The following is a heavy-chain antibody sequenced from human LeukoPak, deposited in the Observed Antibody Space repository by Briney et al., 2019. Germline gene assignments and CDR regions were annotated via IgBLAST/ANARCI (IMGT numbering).Heavy chain of an antibody. V-gene: IGHV1-18*01. CDR1: GYTFTSYG. CDR2: ISAYNGNT. Sequence: ASVKVSFKASGYTFTSYGISWVRQAPGQGLEWMGWISAYNGNTNYAQKFQGRVTMTTDTSTSTAYMELRSLRSDDTAVYYCARVDADYGDYFLNWFDPWGQGTLVTVSS. J-gene: IGHJ5*02. D-gene: IGHD4-17*01. CDR3: ARVDADYGDYFLNWFDP.